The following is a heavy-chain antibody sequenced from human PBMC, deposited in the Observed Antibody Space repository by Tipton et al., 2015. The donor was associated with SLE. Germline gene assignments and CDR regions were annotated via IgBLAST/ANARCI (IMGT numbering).Heavy chain of an antibody. Sequence: SLRLSCAASGFTFSTYAMNWVRQAPGKGLEWVSAISGSGDSTYYADSVKGRFTISRDNSKNTLYLQMSSLRAEDTAVYYCVKEKIGSGWYGAYYYGMDVWGQGTTVTVSS. CDR2: ISGSGDST. CDR3: VKEKIGSGWYGAYYYGMDV. V-gene: IGHV3-23*01. CDR1: GFTFSTYA. D-gene: IGHD6-19*01. J-gene: IGHJ6*02.